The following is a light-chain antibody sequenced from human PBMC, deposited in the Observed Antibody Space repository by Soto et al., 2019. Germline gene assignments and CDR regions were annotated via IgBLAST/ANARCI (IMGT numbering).Light chain of an antibody. J-gene: IGKJ1*01. CDR1: QTIDTR. CDR3: QHYNSFSPWA. V-gene: IGKV1-5*01. CDR2: DAS. Sequence: DIQMTQSPSSLSSSVGDRVTITCRATQTIDTRLAWYQQKPGEAPKLLIYDASSLENGVPSRFSGSGSGTEFTLTISGLQPDDFATYYCQHYNSFSPWAFGQGTKVEIK.